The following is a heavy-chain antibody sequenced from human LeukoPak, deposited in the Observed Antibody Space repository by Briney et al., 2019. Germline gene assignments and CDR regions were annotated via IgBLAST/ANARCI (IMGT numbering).Heavy chain of an antibody. CDR1: GFQFGGFS. J-gene: IGHJ4*02. V-gene: IGHV3-9*01. Sequence: GGSLRLLRAASGFQFGGFSMHWVRQAPGKGLEGVSGISWNWCNIGYADSVKGRFTISRDNAKNSLYLQMNSLRAEDTALYYCAKDIVNYYDSTGYYYEGNYFDYWGQGTLVTVSS. CDR3: AKDIVNYYDSTGYYYEGNYFDY. CDR2: ISWNWCNI. D-gene: IGHD3-22*01.